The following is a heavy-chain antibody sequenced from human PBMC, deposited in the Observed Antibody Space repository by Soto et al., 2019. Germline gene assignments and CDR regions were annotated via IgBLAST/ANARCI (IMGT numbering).Heavy chain of an antibody. Sequence: PSETLSLTCAVYGGSFGGYYWSWIRQPPGKGLEWIGEINHSGSTNYNPSLKSRVTISVDTSKNQFSLKLSSVTAADTAVYYCARLSYALDYWGQGTLVTVS. D-gene: IGHD2-2*01. V-gene: IGHV4-34*01. CDR3: ARLSYALDY. J-gene: IGHJ4*02. CDR1: GGSFGGYY. CDR2: INHSGST.